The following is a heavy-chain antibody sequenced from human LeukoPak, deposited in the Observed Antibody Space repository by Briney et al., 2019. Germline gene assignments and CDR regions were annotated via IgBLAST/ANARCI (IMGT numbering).Heavy chain of an antibody. CDR3: ARYYYGSGSVSTPFDY. V-gene: IGHV3-7*01. CDR2: IKQDGSEK. Sequence: PGGSLGLSCAASGFTFSSYWMSWVRQAPGKGREWVANIKQDGSEKYYVDSVKGRFTISRDNAKNSLYLQMNSLRAEDTAVYYCARYYYGSGSVSTPFDYWGQGTLVTVSS. D-gene: IGHD3-10*01. J-gene: IGHJ4*02. CDR1: GFTFSSYW.